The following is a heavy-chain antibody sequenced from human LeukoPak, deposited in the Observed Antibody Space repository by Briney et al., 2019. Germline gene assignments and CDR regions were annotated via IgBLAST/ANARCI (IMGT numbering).Heavy chain of an antibody. V-gene: IGHV3-23*01. CDR3: AKGSHYCTSTSCYPTRPLFDY. CDR1: GFTFSSYA. J-gene: IGHJ4*02. Sequence: GGSLRLSCAASGFTFSSYAVGWVRQAPGKGLEWVSGISGSGSSGGSTYYAGSVKGRFTISRDNANNTVYLQMNSLSAEDTAVYFCAKGSHYCTSTSCYPTRPLFDYWGQGTLVTVSS. D-gene: IGHD2-2*01. CDR2: ISGSGSSGGST.